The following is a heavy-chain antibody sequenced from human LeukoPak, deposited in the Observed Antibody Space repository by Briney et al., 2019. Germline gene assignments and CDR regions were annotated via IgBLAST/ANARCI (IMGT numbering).Heavy chain of an antibody. J-gene: IGHJ4*02. D-gene: IGHD6-13*01. CDR3: ARDLSPRVDIIPSSSWYFLGGY. Sequence: ASVKVSCKASGYTFTSYDINWVRQATGQGLEWMGWMNPNSGNAGYAQKFQGRVTITRNTSISTAYMELSSLRSEDTAVYYCARDLSPRVDIIPSSSWYFLGGYWGQGTLVTVSS. CDR1: GYTFTSYD. V-gene: IGHV1-8*03. CDR2: MNPNSGNA.